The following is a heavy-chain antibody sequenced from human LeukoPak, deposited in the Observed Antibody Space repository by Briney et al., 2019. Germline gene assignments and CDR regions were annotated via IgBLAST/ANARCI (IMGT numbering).Heavy chain of an antibody. J-gene: IGHJ4*02. CDR2: ISSGSSSI. Sequence: GGSLRVSCAASGFTFSSYAMNWVRQAPRRGLEWVSYISSGSSSIFYADSVKGRFTISRDNAMNSLYLQMNSLRAEDTAVYYCVRDPLGGHFDYWGQGTLVTVSS. CDR3: VRDPLGGHFDY. CDR1: GFTFSSYA. V-gene: IGHV3-21*01.